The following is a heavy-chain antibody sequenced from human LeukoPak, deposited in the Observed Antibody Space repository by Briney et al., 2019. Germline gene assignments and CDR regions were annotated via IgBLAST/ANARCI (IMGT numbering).Heavy chain of an antibody. CDR2: IYYSGST. D-gene: IGHD4-17*01. J-gene: IGHJ6*02. CDR3: ARDNLSPVTGYYYGMDV. Sequence: SETLSLTCTVSGGSISSYYWSWIRQPPGKGLEWIGYIYYSGSTNYNPSLKSRVTISVDTSKNQFSLKLSSVTAADTAVYYCARDNLSPVTGYYYGMDVWGQGTTVAVSS. CDR1: GGSISSYY. V-gene: IGHV4-59*01.